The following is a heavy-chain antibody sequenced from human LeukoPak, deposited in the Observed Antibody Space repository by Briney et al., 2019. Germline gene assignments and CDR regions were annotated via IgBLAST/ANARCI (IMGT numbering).Heavy chain of an antibody. J-gene: IGHJ4*02. Sequence: GGSLRLSYAASGFTFSSYGMSWVRQAPGKGLEWVSAISGSGGSTYYADSVKGRFTISRDNFKNTLYLQMNSLRAEDTAVYYCAKLSSKGRGYIDYWGQGTLVTVSS. CDR2: ISGSGGST. CDR1: GFTFSSYG. V-gene: IGHV3-23*01. D-gene: IGHD3-22*01. CDR3: AKLSSKGRGYIDY.